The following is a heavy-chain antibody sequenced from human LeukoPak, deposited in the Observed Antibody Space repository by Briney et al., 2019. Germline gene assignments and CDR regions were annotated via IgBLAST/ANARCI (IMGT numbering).Heavy chain of an antibody. V-gene: IGHV1-69*13. CDR3: ARGPDSSGRGGFIWGYY. CDR2: IIPIFGTA. J-gene: IGHJ4*02. D-gene: IGHD3-22*01. CDR1: GGTFISYA. Sequence: SVKVSCKASGGTFISYAISWVRQAPGQGLEWMGGIIPIFGTANYAQKFQGRVTITADESTSTAYMELSSLRSEDTAVYYCARGPDSSGRGGFIWGYYWGQGTLVTVSS.